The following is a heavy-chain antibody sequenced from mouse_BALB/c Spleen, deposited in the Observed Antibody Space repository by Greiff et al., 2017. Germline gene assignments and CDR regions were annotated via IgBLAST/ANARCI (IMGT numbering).Heavy chain of an antibody. J-gene: IGHJ4*01. CDR3: ARCDYDERTMDY. Sequence: QVQLQQSGPELVRPGVSVKISCKGSGYTFTDYALHWAKQSHAKSLEWIGVISTYYGNTNYNQKFKGKATMTVDKSSSTAYMELARLTSEDSAIYYCARCDYDERTMDYWGQGTSVTVSS. CDR1: GYTFTDYA. V-gene: IGHV1-67*01. CDR2: ISTYYGNT. D-gene: IGHD2-4*01.